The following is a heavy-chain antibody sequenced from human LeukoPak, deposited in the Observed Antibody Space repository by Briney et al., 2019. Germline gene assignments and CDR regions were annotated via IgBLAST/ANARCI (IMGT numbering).Heavy chain of an antibody. CDR3: ASPGKQWLEEYAFDI. V-gene: IGHV1-69*13. D-gene: IGHD6-19*01. CDR1: GGTFSSYA. Sequence: SVKVSCKASGGTFSSYAISWVRQAPGQGLEWMGGIIPIFGTANYAQKFQGRVTITADESTSTAYMELSSLRSEDTAVYYCASPGKQWLEEYAFDIWGQGQWSPSLQ. CDR2: IIPIFGTA. J-gene: IGHJ3*02.